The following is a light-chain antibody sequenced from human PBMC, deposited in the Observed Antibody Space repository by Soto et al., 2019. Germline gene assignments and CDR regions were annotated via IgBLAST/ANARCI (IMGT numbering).Light chain of an antibody. CDR1: SSDVGSYDL. CDR3: SSYAVTFYV. Sequence: QSVLTQPASVSGSPGQSITISCTGTSSDVGSYDLVSWYQQHPGKAPKLMLYQGTMRPSGDSHRFSGSKSGNTASLTISGLQAEDEADYYCSSYAVTFYVFGTGTKVTVL. CDR2: QGT. V-gene: IGLV2-23*01. J-gene: IGLJ1*01.